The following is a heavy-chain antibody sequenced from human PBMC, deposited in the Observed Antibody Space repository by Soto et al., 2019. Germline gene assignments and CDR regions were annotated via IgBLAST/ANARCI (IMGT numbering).Heavy chain of an antibody. V-gene: IGHV3-33*01. J-gene: IGHJ3*02. CDR3: ARGQVGATGAAFDI. Sequence: QVQLVESGGGVVQPGRSLRLSCAASGFTFSSYGMHWVRQAPGKGLEWVAVIWYDGSNKYYAVSVKGRFTISRDNSKNTLYLQMNSLRAEDTAVYYCARGQVGATGAAFDIWGQGTMVTVSS. D-gene: IGHD1-26*01. CDR1: GFTFSSYG. CDR2: IWYDGSNK.